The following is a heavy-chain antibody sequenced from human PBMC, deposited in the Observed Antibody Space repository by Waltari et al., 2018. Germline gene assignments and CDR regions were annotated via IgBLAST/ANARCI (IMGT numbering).Heavy chain of an antibody. Sequence: EVQLVESGGGLVQPGRSLRLSCAASGFTFDDYAMHWVGQAPGKGLEWVSGISWNSGSIGYADSVKGRFTISRDNAKNSLYLQMNSLRAEDMALYYCAKDSSGYYYEGFDYWGQGTLVTVSS. V-gene: IGHV3-9*03. CDR2: ISWNSGSI. CDR1: GFTFDDYA. CDR3: AKDSSGYYYEGFDY. D-gene: IGHD3-22*01. J-gene: IGHJ4*02.